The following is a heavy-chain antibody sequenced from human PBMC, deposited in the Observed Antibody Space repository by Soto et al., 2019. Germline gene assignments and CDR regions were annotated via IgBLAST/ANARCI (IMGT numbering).Heavy chain of an antibody. CDR1: GFTFSNYA. J-gene: IGHJ4*02. D-gene: IGHD6-19*01. V-gene: IGHV3-23*01. CDR3: AKARAQQWLESY. CDR2: VSGSGDNT. Sequence: GGSLRLSCAASGFTFSNYAMSWVRQAPGKGLEWVSGVSGSGDNTYYGDSVKGRFTISRDNSKNTRHLQMNSLRAEDTAVYYCAKARAQQWLESYWGQGTLVTVSS.